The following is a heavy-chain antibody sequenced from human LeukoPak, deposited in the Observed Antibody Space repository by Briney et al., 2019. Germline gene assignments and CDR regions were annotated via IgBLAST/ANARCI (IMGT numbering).Heavy chain of an antibody. V-gene: IGHV1-46*01. CDR3: ARAFLWFGELRPNDY. Sequence: ASVKVSCKASGYTYTSYYMHWVRQAPGQGLEWMGIINPSGGSTSYAQKFQGRVTMTRDTSTSTVYMELSSLRSEDTAVYYCARAFLWFGELRPNDYWGQGTLVTVSS. D-gene: IGHD3-10*01. CDR1: GYTYTSYY. CDR2: INPSGGST. J-gene: IGHJ4*02.